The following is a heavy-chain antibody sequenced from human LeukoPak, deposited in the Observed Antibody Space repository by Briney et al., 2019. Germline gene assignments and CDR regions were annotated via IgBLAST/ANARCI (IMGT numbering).Heavy chain of an antibody. CDR1: GFTFSSYW. V-gene: IGHV3-53*01. CDR3: ARDPPLDGWGDF. Sequence: GGSLRLSCAASGFTFSSYWMHWVRQTPGKGLEWLSLIYSGGSTYYADSVKGRFTISRDNSKNTLYLQRNSLRIEDTAVYYCARDPPLDGWGDFWGQGTLVTVSS. CDR2: IYSGGST. J-gene: IGHJ4*02. D-gene: IGHD3-16*01.